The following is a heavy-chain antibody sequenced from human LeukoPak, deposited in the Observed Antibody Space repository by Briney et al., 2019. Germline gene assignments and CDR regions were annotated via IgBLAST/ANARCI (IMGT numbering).Heavy chain of an antibody. J-gene: IGHJ4*02. V-gene: IGHV3-30*02. Sequence: GGPLRLSCAASGFTFSSYGMHWVRQAPGKGLEWVAFIRYDGSNKYYADSVKGRFTISRDNSKNTLYLQMNSLRAEDTAVYYCAKDGFTDYSSSWYSFRSLGAGYFDYWGQGTLVTVSS. CDR2: IRYDGSNK. CDR3: AKDGFTDYSSSWYSFRSLGAGYFDY. D-gene: IGHD6-13*01. CDR1: GFTFSSYG.